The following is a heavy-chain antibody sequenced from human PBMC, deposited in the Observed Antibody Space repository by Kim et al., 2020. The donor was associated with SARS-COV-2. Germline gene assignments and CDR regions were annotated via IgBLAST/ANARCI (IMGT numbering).Heavy chain of an antibody. Sequence: YAQKLQGRVTMTTDTSTSTAYMELRSLRSDDTAVYYCARMRYSSGWTFDYWGQGTLVTVSS. D-gene: IGHD6-19*01. V-gene: IGHV1-18*01. J-gene: IGHJ4*02. CDR3: ARMRYSSGWTFDY.